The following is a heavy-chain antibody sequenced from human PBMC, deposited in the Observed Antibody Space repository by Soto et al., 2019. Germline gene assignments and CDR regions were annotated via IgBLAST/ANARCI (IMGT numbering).Heavy chain of an antibody. V-gene: IGHV4-30-2*06. D-gene: IGHD3-10*01. CDR2: IYPTGST. CDR3: ARAPTGPSPRWVL. Sequence: QLQLRESGSGLVKPSETLSLTCTVSGGSISSGGYSWSWIRQSPEKGLEWLGCIYPTGSTYYHPSLKSRVTISIDTSRNQFSLNLTSVTAADTAVYYCARAPTGPSPRWVLWGQGNTVTVSS. CDR1: GGSISSGGYS. J-gene: IGHJ6*02.